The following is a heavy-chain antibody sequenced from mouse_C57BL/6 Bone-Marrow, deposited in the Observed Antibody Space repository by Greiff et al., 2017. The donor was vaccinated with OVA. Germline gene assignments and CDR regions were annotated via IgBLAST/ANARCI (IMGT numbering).Heavy chain of an antibody. V-gene: IGHV7-3*01. CDR2: IRNNANGYTT. J-gene: IGHJ1*03. CDR1: GFTFTDYY. Sequence: EVKLVESGGGLVQPGGSLSLSCAASGFTFTDYYMSWVRQPPGKALEWLGFIRNNANGYTTEYSASVKGRFTISRDNSQSILYLQMNALGAEDSATYYCARYEDEYFDVWGTGTTVTVSS. CDR3: ARYEDEYFDV.